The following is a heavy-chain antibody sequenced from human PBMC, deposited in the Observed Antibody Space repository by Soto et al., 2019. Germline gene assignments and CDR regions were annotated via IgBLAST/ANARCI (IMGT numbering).Heavy chain of an antibody. CDR2: ISDRGDTT. Sequence: LRLSCAASGFTISSNAMYWVRQAPGKGLEWVSGISDRGDTTHYADSVKGRFTISRDTSKNTLYLQLNTLRADDTVVYYCAKDKPGTTSFDYWGQGTLVTVSS. CDR3: AKDKPGTTSFDY. D-gene: IGHD1-1*01. V-gene: IGHV3-23*01. CDR1: GFTISSNA. J-gene: IGHJ4*02.